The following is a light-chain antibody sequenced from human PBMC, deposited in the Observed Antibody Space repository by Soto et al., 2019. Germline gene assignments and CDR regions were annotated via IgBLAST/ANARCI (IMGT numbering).Light chain of an antibody. CDR3: ATWDDSLNGVV. V-gene: IGLV1-44*01. J-gene: IGLJ2*01. CDR2: SNN. CDR1: SSNIGRHG. Sequence: QSVLTQPPSASGTPGQRVTISCSGSSSNIGRHGVNWYQHLTGAAPKLLIYSNNQRPSGVPDRFSGSTSGTSVSLTISGLQSEDEADYYCATWDDSLNGVVFGGGTKVTVL.